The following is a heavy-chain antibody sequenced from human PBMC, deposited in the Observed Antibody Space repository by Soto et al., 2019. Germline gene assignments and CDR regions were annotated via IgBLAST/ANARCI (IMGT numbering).Heavy chain of an antibody. V-gene: IGHV4-39*01. D-gene: IGHD2-8*01. CDR2: IHYSGRT. CDR1: GDSIGTTHSY. Sequence: QVQLLESGPGLVKPSETLSLTCTVSGDSIGTTHSYWAWIRQSPGKGLEWIGNIHYSGRTYYIPSLRSRVTLSVDTSKNQFSLRLTSVTAEDTAVYYCARHESNGNVWPLDYWGQGSLVTVSS. CDR3: ARHESNGNVWPLDY. J-gene: IGHJ4*02.